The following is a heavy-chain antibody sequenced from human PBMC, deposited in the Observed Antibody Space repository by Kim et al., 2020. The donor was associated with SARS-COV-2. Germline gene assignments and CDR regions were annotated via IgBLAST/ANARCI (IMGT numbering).Heavy chain of an antibody. CDR1: GFTFSSYA. J-gene: IGHJ4*02. CDR3: ARVPVRLSAGYQIDY. CDR2: ISYDGSNK. D-gene: IGHD5-12*01. Sequence: GGSLRLSCAASGFTFSSYAMHWVRQAPGKGLEWVAVISYDGSNKYYADSVKGRFTISRDNSKNTLYLQMNSLRAEDTAVYYCARVPVRLSAGYQIDYWGQGTLVTVSS. V-gene: IGHV3-30*04.